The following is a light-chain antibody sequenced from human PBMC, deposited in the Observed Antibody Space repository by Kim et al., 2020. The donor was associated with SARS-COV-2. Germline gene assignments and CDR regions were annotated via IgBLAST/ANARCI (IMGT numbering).Light chain of an antibody. CDR3: HQYGSSPKT. CDR2: DAS. CDR1: QCVSRDF. Sequence: PGERAALSCWASQCVSRDFLAWYQQRPCLPPRLLIYDASIKATGTPDRFSGAGSGSYFTLTISRLELEGFAVYYCHQYGSSPKTFGRGTKLE. J-gene: IGKJ2*01. V-gene: IGKV3D-20*01.